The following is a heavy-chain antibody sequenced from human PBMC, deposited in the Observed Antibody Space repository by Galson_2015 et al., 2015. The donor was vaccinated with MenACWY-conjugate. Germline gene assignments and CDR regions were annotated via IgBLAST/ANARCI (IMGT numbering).Heavy chain of an antibody. CDR3: VRGSSGWRGMDI. D-gene: IGHD6-19*01. CDR1: GFAFSNYC. Sequence: LRLSCAASGFAFSNYCMHWVRQAPGKGLECVSRICAGGISIMYGDSVRGRFTISRDDAANTLYLQMDGLRADDTAVYFCVRGSSGWRGMDIWGQGTTVTVSS. J-gene: IGHJ6*02. V-gene: IGHV3-74*03. CDR2: ICAGGISI.